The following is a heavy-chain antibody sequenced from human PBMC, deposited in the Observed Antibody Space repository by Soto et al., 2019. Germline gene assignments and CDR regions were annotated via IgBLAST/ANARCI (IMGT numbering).Heavy chain of an antibody. V-gene: IGHV5-51*01. D-gene: IGHD6-13*01. CDR3: ARSAYSSSWYLGSRFDP. Sequence: SLKISCKGSGYSFTSYWIGWVRQMPGKGLECMGIIYPGDSDTRYSPSFQGQVTISADKSISTAYLQWSSLKASDTAMYYCARSAYSSSWYLGSRFDPWGQGXLVTVSS. J-gene: IGHJ5*02. CDR2: IYPGDSDT. CDR1: GYSFTSYW.